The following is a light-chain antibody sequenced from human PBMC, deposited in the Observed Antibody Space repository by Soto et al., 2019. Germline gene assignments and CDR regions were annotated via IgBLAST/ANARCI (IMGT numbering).Light chain of an antibody. CDR2: DAS. J-gene: IGKJ4*01. CDR1: QSVSSY. CDR3: QQRSNWPLT. Sequence: ENVLTQSPATLSLSPGDRATLSCRASQSVSSYLAWYQQKPGQAPRLLIYDASNRATGIPARFSGSGSGTDFTLTISSLEPEDFAVYYCQQRSNWPLTFGGGTKVDIK. V-gene: IGKV3-11*01.